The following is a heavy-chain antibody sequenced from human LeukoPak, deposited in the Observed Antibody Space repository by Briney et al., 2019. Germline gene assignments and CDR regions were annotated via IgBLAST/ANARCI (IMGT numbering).Heavy chain of an antibody. CDR1: GGSISSYY. CDR3: ARPRSQLQDGYKEDAFDI. V-gene: IGHV4-59*01. D-gene: IGHD5-24*01. Sequence: SETLSLTCTVSGGSISSYYWSWIRQPPGKGLEWIGYIYYSGSTNYNPSLKSRVTISVDTSKNQFSLKLSSVTAADTAVYYCARPRSQLQDGYKEDAFDIWGQGTMVTVSS. CDR2: IYYSGST. J-gene: IGHJ3*02.